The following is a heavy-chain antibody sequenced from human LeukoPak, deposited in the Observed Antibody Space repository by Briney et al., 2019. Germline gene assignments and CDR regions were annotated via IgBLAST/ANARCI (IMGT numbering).Heavy chain of an antibody. Sequence: SETLSLTCTVSGGSISSYYWSWIRQPPGKGLEGSGYIYYSGSTNYNPSLKSRVTISVDTSKNQFSLKLSSVTAADTAVYYCARGSGWYFYWGQGTLVTVSS. CDR2: IYYSGST. V-gene: IGHV4-59*01. CDR3: ARGSGWYFY. CDR1: GGSISSYY. J-gene: IGHJ4*02. D-gene: IGHD6-19*01.